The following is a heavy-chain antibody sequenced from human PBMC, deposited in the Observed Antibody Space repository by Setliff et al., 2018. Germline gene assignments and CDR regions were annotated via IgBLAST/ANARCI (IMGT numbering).Heavy chain of an antibody. V-gene: IGHV1-3*01. CDR3: ARMSTSGPHYDY. Sequence: ASVKVSCKASGYTSTTNALHWVRQAPGQSLEWMGWITAGIVDTKYSQKFQGRITITRDTSASTFYMELSSLTSEDTAVYYCARMSTSGPHYDYWGQGTLVTVSS. CDR1: GYTSTTNA. CDR2: ITAGIVDT. J-gene: IGHJ4*02. D-gene: IGHD2-8*02.